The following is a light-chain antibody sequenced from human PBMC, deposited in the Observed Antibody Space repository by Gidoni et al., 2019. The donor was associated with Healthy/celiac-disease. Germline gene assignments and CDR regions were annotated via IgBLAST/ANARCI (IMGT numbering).Light chain of an antibody. J-gene: IGKJ4*01. Sequence: EIVLTQSPGTLSLSPGERATRSCRASQIVSSSYLAWYQQKPGQAPRLLIYGASSRATGIPDRFSGSGSGTDFTLTISRLEPEDFAVYYCQQYGSSPRTFGGGTKVEIK. V-gene: IGKV3-20*01. CDR3: QQYGSSPRT. CDR1: QIVSSSY. CDR2: GAS.